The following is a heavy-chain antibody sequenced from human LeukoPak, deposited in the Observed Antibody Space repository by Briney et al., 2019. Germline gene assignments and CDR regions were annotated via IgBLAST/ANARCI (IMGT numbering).Heavy chain of an antibody. J-gene: IGHJ6*02. CDR2: IIPILGIA. CDR3: ATARSIGPLNYYYGMDV. CDR1: GGTFSSYA. Sequence: GSSVKVSCKASGGTFSSYAISWVRQAPGQGLEWMGRIIPILGIANYAQKFQGRVTMTEDTSTDTAYMELSSLRSEDTAVYYCATARSIGPLNYYYGMDVWGQGTTVTVSS. V-gene: IGHV1-69*04. D-gene: IGHD2-21*01.